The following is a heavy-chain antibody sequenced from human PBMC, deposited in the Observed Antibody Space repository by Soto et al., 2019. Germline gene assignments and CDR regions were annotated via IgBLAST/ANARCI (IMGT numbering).Heavy chain of an antibody. V-gene: IGHV4-34*01. CDR3: ASLGGDFSFDY. D-gene: IGHD3-16*01. CDR2: INHSGST. CDR1: GGSLSGYY. J-gene: IGHJ4*02. Sequence: SETVSLTCVVYGGSLSGYYWSWIRQPPGKGLEWIGEINHSGSTNYNPSLKSRVTISVDTSKNQFSLKLSSVTAADTAVYYCASLGGDFSFDYWGQGTLVTVSS.